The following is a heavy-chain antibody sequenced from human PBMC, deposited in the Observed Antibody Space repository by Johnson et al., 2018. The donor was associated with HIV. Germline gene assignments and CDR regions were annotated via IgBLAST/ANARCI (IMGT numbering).Heavy chain of an antibody. CDR1: GFTFRSNG. Sequence: QEKLVESGGGVVQPGGSLRLSCAASGFTFRSNGMHWVRQAPGKGLEWVTFIQYDGSNKYYADSVKGRFTIPRDNSRNTLYLQMNSLRAEDTAVYYCARAKYGGAFDVWGQGTMVSVSS. CDR3: ARAKYGGAFDV. D-gene: IGHD3-16*01. V-gene: IGHV3-30*02. J-gene: IGHJ3*01. CDR2: IQYDGSNK.